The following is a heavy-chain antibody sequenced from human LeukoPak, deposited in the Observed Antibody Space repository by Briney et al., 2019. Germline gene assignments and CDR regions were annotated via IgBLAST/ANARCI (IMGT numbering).Heavy chain of an antibody. CDR2: ISSSSSYI. V-gene: IGHV3-21*01. Sequence: KPGGSLRLSCAASGFTFSNYGMNWIRQAPGKGLEWVSSISSSSSYIYYADSVKGRFTISKDNAKNSLYLQMNSLRAAATAVDYCARDLSVGCPRDWGQGTLVTVSS. D-gene: IGHD6-19*01. J-gene: IGHJ4*02. CDR3: ARDLSVGCPRD. CDR1: GFTFSNYG.